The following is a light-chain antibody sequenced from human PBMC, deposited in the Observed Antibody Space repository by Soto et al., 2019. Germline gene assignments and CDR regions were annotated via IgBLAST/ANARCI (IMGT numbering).Light chain of an antibody. J-gene: IGKJ4*02. V-gene: IGKV1-33*01. CDR1: QDIKNY. Sequence: DIQMTQSPSSLSAFVGDSITITCQASQDIKNYLNWYQHKPGKAPKLLIYDAFKSDTGVPSRFSGSGSGTDFTFTINNLQPEDIATHFCQQYDSLPPTFGGGPRV. CDR3: QQYDSLPPT. CDR2: DAF.